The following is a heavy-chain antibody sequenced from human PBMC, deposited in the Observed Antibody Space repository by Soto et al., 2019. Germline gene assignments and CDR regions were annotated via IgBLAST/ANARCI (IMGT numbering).Heavy chain of an antibody. D-gene: IGHD3-10*01. CDR1: GYTFTGYY. CDR2: INPNSGGT. J-gene: IGHJ6*02. V-gene: IGHV1-2*04. CDR3: ARGYGSGSYYEREMSGMDV. Sequence: GASVKVSCKASGYTFTGYYMHWVRQAPGQGLEWMGWINPNSGGTNYAQKFQGWVTMTRDTSISTAYMELSRLRSDDTAVYYCARGYGSGSYYEREMSGMDVWGQGTTVTVSS.